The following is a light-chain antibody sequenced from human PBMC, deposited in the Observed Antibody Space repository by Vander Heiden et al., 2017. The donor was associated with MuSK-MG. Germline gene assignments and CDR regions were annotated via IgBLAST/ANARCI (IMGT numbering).Light chain of an antibody. J-gene: IGKJ2*01. CDR3: HQSYSTALT. Sequence: QISFSPSSLSAAVGDRVTITCRASQSISSYLNWYQQKPGKAPKLLIYAASSLQSGVPSRFSGSGSGTDFTLTISRLQPEDFATYYCHQSYSTALTFGQGTKVEIK. V-gene: IGKV1-39*01. CDR1: QSISSY. CDR2: AAS.